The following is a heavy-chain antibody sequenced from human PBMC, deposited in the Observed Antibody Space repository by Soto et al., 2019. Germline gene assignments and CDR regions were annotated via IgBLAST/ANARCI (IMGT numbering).Heavy chain of an antibody. Sequence: QVQLQESGPGLVKPSGTLSLTCAVSSGSISSSNWWSWVRQPPGKGLEWIGEIYHSGSTNYNPSLKSRVTRSVDKTKNQFSRKLSSVTAADTAVYYCARDRGLGASYMDVWGKGTTVTVSS. J-gene: IGHJ6*03. CDR3: ARDRGLGASYMDV. D-gene: IGHD6-25*01. V-gene: IGHV4-4*02. CDR1: SGSISSSNW. CDR2: IYHSGST.